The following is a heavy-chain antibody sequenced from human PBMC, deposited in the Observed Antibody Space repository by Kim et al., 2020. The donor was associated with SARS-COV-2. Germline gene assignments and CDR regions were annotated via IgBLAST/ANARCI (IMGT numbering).Heavy chain of an antibody. V-gene: IGHV3-48*02. CDR1: GFTFSSYS. J-gene: IGHJ6*02. D-gene: IGHD2-15*01. CDR2: ISSSSSTI. Sequence: GGSLRLSCAASGFTFSSYSMNWVRQAPGKGLEWVSYISSSSSTIYYADSVKGRFTISRDNAKNSLYLQMNSLRDEDTAVYYCARERDIVVVVAALGYYYGMDVWGQGTTVTVSS. CDR3: ARERDIVVVVAALGYYYGMDV.